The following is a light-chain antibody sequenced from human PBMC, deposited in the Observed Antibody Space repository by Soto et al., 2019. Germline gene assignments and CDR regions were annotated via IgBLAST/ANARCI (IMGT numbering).Light chain of an antibody. CDR3: QQFGGSHWT. V-gene: IGKV3-20*01. CDR1: QSVSSSY. J-gene: IGKJ1*01. Sequence: ESVLTQSPGTLSLSPGERATLSCRASQSVSSSYLAWYQQRAGQAPRLLIYGASRRATGIPDRFSGSGSGTDFTLTISTLEAEDFAVYYCQQFGGSHWTFGQGTKVEIK. CDR2: GAS.